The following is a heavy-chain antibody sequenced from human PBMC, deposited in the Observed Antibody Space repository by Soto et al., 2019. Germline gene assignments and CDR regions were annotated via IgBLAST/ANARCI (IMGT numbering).Heavy chain of an antibody. V-gene: IGHV3-23*01. D-gene: IGHD5-12*01. Sequence: FLRLSCEASGFTFTSYAMSWVRQAPGKGLEWVSATSGSGDTTYYADSVKGRFTISRDNSEKRLYLQMNSLRAEDTAVYYCAKMVHGGYVSYFDSWGQGTLVTVSS. CDR2: TSGSGDTT. J-gene: IGHJ4*02. CDR3: AKMVHGGYVSYFDS. CDR1: GFTFTSYA.